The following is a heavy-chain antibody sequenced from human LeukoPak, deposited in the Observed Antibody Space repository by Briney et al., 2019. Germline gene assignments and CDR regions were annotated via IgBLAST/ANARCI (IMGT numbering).Heavy chain of an antibody. V-gene: IGHV3-23*01. CDR1: GFTFSSYA. CDR3: AKDQYQLPHWFDP. Sequence: GGSLRLSCAASGFTFSSYAMSWVRQAPGKGLEWISAISGSGGSTYYADSVKGRFTISRDNSKNTLYLQMDSLRAEDTAVYYCAKDQYQLPHWFDPWDQGTLVTVSS. CDR2: ISGSGGST. D-gene: IGHD2-2*01. J-gene: IGHJ5*02.